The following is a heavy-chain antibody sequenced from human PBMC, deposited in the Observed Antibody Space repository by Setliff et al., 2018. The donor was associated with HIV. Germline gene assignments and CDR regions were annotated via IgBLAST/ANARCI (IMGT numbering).Heavy chain of an antibody. D-gene: IGHD3-10*01. CDR1: GYMFIAYG. Sequence: ASVKVSCKPSGYMFIAYGMSWVRRAPGQGLEWMGWIGPYNGRTEYAQEFQGRVSLTIDTSASTAYMELRCLRSDDTAVYYCARGDGGYYYAEAFDVWGQGTMVTVSS. CDR3: ARGDGGYYYAEAFDV. J-gene: IGHJ3*01. V-gene: IGHV1-18*01. CDR2: IGPYNGRT.